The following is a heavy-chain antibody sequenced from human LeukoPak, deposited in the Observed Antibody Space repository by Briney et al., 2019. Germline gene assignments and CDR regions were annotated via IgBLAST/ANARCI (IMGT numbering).Heavy chain of an antibody. CDR3: ARLAGYYDFWRGYENPTYNWFDP. CDR1: GGSISSYY. J-gene: IGHJ5*02. D-gene: IGHD3-3*01. Sequence: SETLSLTCTVSGGSISSYYWSWIRQPPGKGLEWIGYIYYSGSTNYNPSLKSRVTISVDTSKNQFSLKLSSVTAADTAVYYCARLAGYYDFWRGYENPTYNWFDPWGQGTLVTVSS. CDR2: IYYSGST. V-gene: IGHV4-59*08.